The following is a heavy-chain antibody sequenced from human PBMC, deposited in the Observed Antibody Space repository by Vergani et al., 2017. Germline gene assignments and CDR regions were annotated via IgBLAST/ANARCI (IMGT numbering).Heavy chain of an antibody. Sequence: EVQLVESGGGLVQPGGSLRLSCAASGFTLSSYWMSWVRQAPGKGLEWVANIKEDGSEKYYVDSVKGRVTISRDNAKNSLYLQMNSLRAEDTAVYYCARVGWIQLWSFFDYWGQGTLVTVSS. CDR1: GFTLSSYW. CDR3: ARVGWIQLWSFFDY. D-gene: IGHD5-18*01. J-gene: IGHJ4*02. V-gene: IGHV3-7*03. CDR2: IKEDGSEK.